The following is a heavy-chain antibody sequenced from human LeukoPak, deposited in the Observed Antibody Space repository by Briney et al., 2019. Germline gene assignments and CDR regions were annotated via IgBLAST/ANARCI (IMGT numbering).Heavy chain of an antibody. D-gene: IGHD4/OR15-4a*01. V-gene: IGHV3-15*01. Sequence: GGSLRLSCAASGFTFSNYWMNWVRQAPGKGLEWVGRIKSKGDGETTDYAAPVQGRFTISRDDSNNMVYLQMNSLKFEDTAVYYCAIDEPNYAPYDFDYWGQGTLVTVSS. CDR2: IKSKGDGETT. J-gene: IGHJ4*02. CDR1: GFTFSNYW. CDR3: AIDEPNYAPYDFDY.